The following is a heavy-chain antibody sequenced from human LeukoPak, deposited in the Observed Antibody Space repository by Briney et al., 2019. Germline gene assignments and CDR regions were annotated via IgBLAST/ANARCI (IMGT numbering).Heavy chain of an antibody. J-gene: IGHJ4*02. CDR3: ARDRVIVGGTATYNFDH. D-gene: IGHD1-14*01. CDR1: GYTFTPYF. Sequence: ASVKVSCKASGYTFTPYFIHWVRQAPGQGLEWMGIINPTGGSTTYAQKFQGRVTVTRDMSTSTVYMELSSLTSEDTAVHYCARDRVIVGGTATYNFDHWGQGTLVTVSS. CDR2: INPTGGST. V-gene: IGHV1-46*01.